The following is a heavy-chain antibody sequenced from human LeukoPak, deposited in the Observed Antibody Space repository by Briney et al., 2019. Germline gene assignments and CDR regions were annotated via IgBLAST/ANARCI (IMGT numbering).Heavy chain of an antibody. D-gene: IGHD6-13*01. CDR1: GFTFSSYA. CDR2: ISYDGSNK. CDR3: ARDTAAAGRFDY. V-gene: IGHV3-30*04. Sequence: GESLRLSCAASGFTFSSYAMHWVRQAPGKGLEWVAVISYDGSNKYYADSVKGRFTISRDNSKNTLYLQMNSLRAEDTAVYYCARDTAAAGRFDYWGQGTLVTVSS. J-gene: IGHJ4*02.